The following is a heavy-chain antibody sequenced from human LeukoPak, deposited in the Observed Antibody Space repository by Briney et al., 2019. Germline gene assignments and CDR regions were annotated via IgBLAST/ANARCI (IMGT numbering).Heavy chain of an antibody. CDR3: ARDDSSGYGGFDY. J-gene: IGHJ4*02. CDR2: IYYSGST. Sequence: SETLSLACTVSGGSISSGGYYWSWIRQHPGKGLEWIGYIYYSGSTYYNPSLKSRVTISVDTSKNRFSLKLSSVTAADTAVYYCARDDSSGYGGFDYWGQGTLVTVSS. D-gene: IGHD3-22*01. CDR1: GGSISSGGYY. V-gene: IGHV4-31*03.